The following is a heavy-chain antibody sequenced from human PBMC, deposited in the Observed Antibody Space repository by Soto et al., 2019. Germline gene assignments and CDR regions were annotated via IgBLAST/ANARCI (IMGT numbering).Heavy chain of an antibody. J-gene: IGHJ6*02. V-gene: IGHV1-18*01. CDR3: ARDRLADFWSGYNYYYYGMDV. D-gene: IGHD3-3*01. CDR1: GYTFTSYG. CDR2: ISAYNGNT. Sequence: ASVKVSCKASGYTFTSYGISWVRQAPGQGLEWMGWISAYNGNTNYAQKLQGRVTMTTDTSTSTAYMELRSLRSDDTAVYYCARDRLADFWSGYNYYYYGMDVWGQGTTVTVSS.